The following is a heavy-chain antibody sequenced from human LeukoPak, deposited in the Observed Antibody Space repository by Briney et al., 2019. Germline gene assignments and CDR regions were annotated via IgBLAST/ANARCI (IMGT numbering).Heavy chain of an antibody. CDR3: ARGGIQLWLHYFDY. D-gene: IGHD5-18*01. V-gene: IGHV1-69*13. CDR2: IIPIFGTA. Sequence: ASVKVSCKASGYTFTSYGISWVRQAPGQGLEWMGGIIPIFGTANYAQKFQGRVTITADESTSTAYMELSSLRSEDTAVYYCARGGIQLWLHYFDYWGQGTLVTVSS. J-gene: IGHJ4*02. CDR1: GYTFTSYG.